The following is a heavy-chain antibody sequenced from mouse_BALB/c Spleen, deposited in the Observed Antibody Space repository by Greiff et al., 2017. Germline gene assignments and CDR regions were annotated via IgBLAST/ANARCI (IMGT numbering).Heavy chain of an antibody. CDR3: ARGTTVPYYFDY. CDR1: GFNIKDTY. CDR2: IDPANGNT. J-gene: IGHJ2*01. V-gene: IGHV14-3*02. D-gene: IGHD1-1*01. Sequence: VQLKESGAELVKPGASVKLSCTASGFNIKDTYMHWVKQRPEQGLEWIGRIDPANGNTKYDPKFQGKATITADTSSNTAYLQLSSLTSEDTAVYYCARGTTVPYYFDYWGQGTTLTVSS.